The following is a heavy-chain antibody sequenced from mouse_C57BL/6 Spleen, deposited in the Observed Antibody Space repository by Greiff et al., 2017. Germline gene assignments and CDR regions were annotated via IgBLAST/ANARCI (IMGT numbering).Heavy chain of an antibody. J-gene: IGHJ2*01. CDR1: GYTFTSYW. CDR2: IDPSDSET. V-gene: IGHV1-52*01. D-gene: IGHD2-3*01. Sequence: QVQLQQPGAELVRPGSSVKLSCKASGYTFTSYWMPWVQQRPIQGLEWIGNIDPSDSETHYHQKFKGQATLTVDKSSSTAYMQLSSLTSEDSAVYYCARYDGYYFLDYWGQGTTLTVSS. CDR3: ARYDGYYFLDY.